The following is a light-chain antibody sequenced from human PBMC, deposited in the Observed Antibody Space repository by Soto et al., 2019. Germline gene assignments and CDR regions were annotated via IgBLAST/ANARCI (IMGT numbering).Light chain of an antibody. Sequence: QSVRTQPPSASGTPGQRVIVSCSGTYSNIGINDVHWYRQLSGSAPQILIYDTTERATGVPDRFSGSKSGTSASLAISGLQAEDEADYHCAAWDDSLNGPIFGGGTKVTVL. V-gene: IGLV1-44*01. J-gene: IGLJ2*01. CDR1: YSNIGIND. CDR3: AAWDDSLNGPI. CDR2: DTT.